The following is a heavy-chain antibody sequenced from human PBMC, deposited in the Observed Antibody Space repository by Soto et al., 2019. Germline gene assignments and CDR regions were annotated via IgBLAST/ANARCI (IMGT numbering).Heavy chain of an antibody. Sequence: PSETLSLTCAVYGGSFSGYCWSWIRQRPGKGLEWIGEINHRGRTNYNPSLKSRVTISVDTSKSQFSLKLSSVTAADTAVHYCARGRKYYDFWSGYSHPRYYFNYWGQGTLVTVS. CDR1: GGSFSGYC. CDR2: INHRGRT. J-gene: IGHJ4*02. V-gene: IGHV4-34*01. CDR3: ARGRKYYDFWSGYSHPRYYFNY. D-gene: IGHD3-3*01.